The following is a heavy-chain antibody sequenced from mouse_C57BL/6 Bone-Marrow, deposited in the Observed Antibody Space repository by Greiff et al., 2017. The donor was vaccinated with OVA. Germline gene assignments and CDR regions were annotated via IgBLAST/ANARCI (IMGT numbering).Heavy chain of an antibody. CDR3: ASQGPSKGFAY. Sequence: VKLMESGAELARPGASVKMSCKASGYTFTSYTMHWVKQRPGQGLEWIGYINPSSGYTKYNQKFKDKATLTADKSSSTAYMQLSSLTSEDSAVYYCASQGPSKGFAYWGQGTLVTVSA. CDR1: GYTFTSYT. J-gene: IGHJ3*01. V-gene: IGHV1-4*01. D-gene: IGHD3-2*02. CDR2: INPSSGYT.